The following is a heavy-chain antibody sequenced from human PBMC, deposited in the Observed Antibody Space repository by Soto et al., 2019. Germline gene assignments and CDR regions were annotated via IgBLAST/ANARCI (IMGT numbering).Heavy chain of an antibody. V-gene: IGHV4-59*11. CDR2: IYYSGFT. D-gene: IGHD3-22*01. CDR3: ARDQNSSGYLDY. Sequence: SETLSLTCTVSGGSISSHYWSWIRQPPGKGLEWIGYIYYSGFTDYNTSLKSRVTISEDTSKNQFSLRLTSVTAEATPVYYCARDQNSSGYLDYWGQGILVTVSS. CDR1: GGSISSHY. J-gene: IGHJ4*02.